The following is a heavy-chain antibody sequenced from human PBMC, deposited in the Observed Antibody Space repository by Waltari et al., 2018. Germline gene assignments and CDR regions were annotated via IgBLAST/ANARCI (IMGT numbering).Heavy chain of an antibody. J-gene: IGHJ5*02. CDR3: VREGSGFDP. CDR1: GFPFSIYN. Sequence: VHLLESGGGLLQRGGPLSPPCAASGFPFSIYNFNWARQAQGKGLEWVSFLSSGGGTIFYPESVKGRFTISRDDAKSSLYLKMNSLRAEDTAVYYCVREGSGFDPWGQGTQVTVSS. CDR2: LSSGGGTI. V-gene: IGHV3-48*03. D-gene: IGHD1-26*01.